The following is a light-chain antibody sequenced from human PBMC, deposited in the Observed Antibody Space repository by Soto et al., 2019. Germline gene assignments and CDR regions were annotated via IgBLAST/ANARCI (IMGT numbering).Light chain of an antibody. CDR3: SSHTTSNTYV. V-gene: IGLV2-14*01. CDR2: DVS. Sequence: QSALTQPASVSGSPGQSITISCTGTSSDVGAYNYVSWYQQHPGKAPEFIIYDVSNRPSGVSNRFSGSKSGNTASLTISGLQAEDEADYHCSSHTTSNTYVFGTGTKVTVL. J-gene: IGLJ1*01. CDR1: SSDVGAYNY.